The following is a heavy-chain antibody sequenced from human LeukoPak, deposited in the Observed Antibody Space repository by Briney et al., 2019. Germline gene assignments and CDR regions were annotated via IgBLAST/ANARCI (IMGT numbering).Heavy chain of an antibody. CDR1: GYTFTSYD. V-gene: IGHV1-8*01. CDR2: MNPNSGNT. J-gene: IGHJ5*02. Sequence: ASVKVSCKASGYTFTSYDINWVRQATGQGLEWMGWMNPNSGNTGYAQKFQGRVTMTRNTSISTAYMELSSLRSEDTAVYYCATGSIVVVPAAKGGWFDPWGQGTLVTVSS. D-gene: IGHD2-2*01. CDR3: ATGSIVVVPAAKGGWFDP.